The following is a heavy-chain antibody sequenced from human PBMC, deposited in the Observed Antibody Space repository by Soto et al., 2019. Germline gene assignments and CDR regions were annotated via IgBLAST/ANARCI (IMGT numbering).Heavy chain of an antibody. Sequence: QVQLVESGGGVVQPGRSLRLSCAASGFTFSSYGMHWVRQAPGKGLEWVAVISYDGSNKYYADSVKGRFTISRDNSKNTLYLQMNSLRAEDTAVYYCEKDAGDSSGELDYWGQGTLVTVSS. CDR2: ISYDGSNK. J-gene: IGHJ4*02. D-gene: IGHD6-19*01. CDR3: EKDAGDSSGELDY. CDR1: GFTFSSYG. V-gene: IGHV3-30*18.